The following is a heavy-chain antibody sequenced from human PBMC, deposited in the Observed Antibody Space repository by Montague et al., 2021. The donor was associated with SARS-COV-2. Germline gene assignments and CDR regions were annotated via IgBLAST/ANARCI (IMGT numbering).Heavy chain of an antibody. D-gene: IGHD2-15*01. CDR2: TYHSGST. J-gene: IGHJ5*02. CDR1: GASITSSNW. CDR3: ARQIQQVVLSPAKLTNWFDL. Sequence: SETLSLTCTVSGASITSSNWWNWVRQPPGKGLEWIGQTYHSGSTNYNPSLKSRLTLSLDKSKNQFSLNLSSVTAADTAVYYCARQIQQVVLSPAKLTNWFDLWGLGTLVTVAS. V-gene: IGHV4-4*02.